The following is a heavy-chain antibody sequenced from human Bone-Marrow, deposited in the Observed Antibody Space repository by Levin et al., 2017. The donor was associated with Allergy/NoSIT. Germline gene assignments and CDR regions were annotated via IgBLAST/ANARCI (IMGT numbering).Heavy chain of an antibody. D-gene: IGHD5-12*01. J-gene: IGHJ5*02. CDR3: AREATTLTSFDP. Sequence: SSETLSLTCTVSGDSLISGDYYWTWIRQPPRKGLEWIGYMYHSGIRYYNPSLESRLSISMDTSKNQFSLELTSVTATDTAVYYCAREATTLTSFDPWGQGLLVTVSS. CDR1: GDSLISGDYY. CDR2: MYHSGIR. V-gene: IGHV4-30-4*01.